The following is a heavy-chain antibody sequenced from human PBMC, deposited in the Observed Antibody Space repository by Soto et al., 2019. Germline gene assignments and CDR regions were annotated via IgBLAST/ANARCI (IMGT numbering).Heavy chain of an antibody. J-gene: IGHJ1*01. CDR2: ISGSGGST. Sequence: GGSLRLACAASGFTFSSYAMSWVRQAPGKGLEWVSAISGSGGSTYYADSVKGRFTISRDNSKNTLYLQMNSLRAEDTAVYYCAKTGYCSSTSCYGRYFQHWGQGTLVTVS. D-gene: IGHD2-2*03. V-gene: IGHV3-23*01. CDR1: GFTFSSYA. CDR3: AKTGYCSSTSCYGRYFQH.